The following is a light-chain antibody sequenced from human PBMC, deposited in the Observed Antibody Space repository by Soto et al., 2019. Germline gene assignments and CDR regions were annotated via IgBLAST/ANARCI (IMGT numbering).Light chain of an antibody. J-gene: IGKJ1*01. V-gene: IGKV3-15*01. CDR3: QKYNNWPET. CDR2: DAS. Sequence: EIVLPQSPGTLSLSPGESATLSGRASQSVSNNYLAWYQQKPGQATRLLIYDASIRATGIPARFSGSGSGTEFTLTISSLQSEDFAVYFCQKYNNWPETFGQGTKVDIK. CDR1: QSVSNN.